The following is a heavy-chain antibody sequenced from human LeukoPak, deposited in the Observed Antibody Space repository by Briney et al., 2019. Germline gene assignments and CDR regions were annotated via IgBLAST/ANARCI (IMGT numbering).Heavy chain of an antibody. CDR1: GFTFDDYT. D-gene: IGHD3-9*01. CDR3: AKDIGYFDGGEYAFDA. J-gene: IGHJ3*01. V-gene: IGHV3-43*01. CDR2: ISWDGDDT. Sequence: SGGSLRLSCAASGFTFDDYTMHWVRQAPGKGLDWVSLISWDGDDTYYADSVKGRFTISRDNSKNSLYLQMNNLRTEDTALYYCAKDIGYFDGGEYAFDAWGQGTMVTVSS.